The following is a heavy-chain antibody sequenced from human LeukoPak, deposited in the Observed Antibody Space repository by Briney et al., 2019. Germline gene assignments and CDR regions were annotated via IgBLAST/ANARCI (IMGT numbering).Heavy chain of an antibody. D-gene: IGHD3-9*01. Sequence: PSETLSLTCTVSGYSISSGYYWSWIRAPAGKGLEWIGRIYTSGSTNYNPSLKSRVTMSVDTSKNQFSLKLSSVTAADTAVYYCARAPLSRYFDLDYYMDVWGKGTTVTISS. CDR2: IYTSGST. CDR1: GYSISSGYY. J-gene: IGHJ6*03. V-gene: IGHV4-4*07. CDR3: ARAPLSRYFDLDYYMDV.